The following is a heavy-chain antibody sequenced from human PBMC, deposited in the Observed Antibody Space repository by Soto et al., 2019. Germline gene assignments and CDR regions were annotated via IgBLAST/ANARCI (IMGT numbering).Heavy chain of an antibody. D-gene: IGHD3-3*01. CDR3: ARDAALSMFGTDGMDV. V-gene: IGHV3-48*03. Sequence: AGGSLRLSCAASGYTFKNHEMNWVRLAPGKGLEWIAYISNSGMTIDYADSVRGRFTISRDNAMYSMYLHMNSLRAEDTAVYFCARDAALSMFGTDGMDVWGHGTAVTASS. CDR1: GYTFKNHE. CDR2: ISNSGMTI. J-gene: IGHJ6*02.